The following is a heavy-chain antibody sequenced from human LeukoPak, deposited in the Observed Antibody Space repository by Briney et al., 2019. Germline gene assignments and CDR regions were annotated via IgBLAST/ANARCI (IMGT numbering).Heavy chain of an antibody. CDR3: AKQPISGIHWFDP. CDR2: VIGTGATT. J-gene: IGHJ5*02. Sequence: RGSLRLSCAASGFTFSTYAMSWVRQAPGKGLEWVSTVIGTGATTYYADSVKGRFTISRDNSKNTLYLQMNSPRAEDTAVYYCAKQPISGIHWFDPWGQGTLVTVSS. V-gene: IGHV3-23*01. CDR1: GFTFSTYA. D-gene: IGHD3-3*01.